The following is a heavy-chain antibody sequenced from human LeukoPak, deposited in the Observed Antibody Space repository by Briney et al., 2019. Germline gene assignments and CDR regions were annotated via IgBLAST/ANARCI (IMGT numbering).Heavy chain of an antibody. V-gene: IGHV3-23*01. CDR2: ISGSGGST. Sequence: GGSLRLSCAASGFTFSRHGMNWVRQAPGKGLEWVSAISGSGGSTYYADSVKGRFTISRDNSKNTLYLQMNSLRAEDTAVYYCAKSEPRVYSGSVYYFDYWGQGTLVTVSS. J-gene: IGHJ4*02. CDR3: AKSEPRVYSGSVYYFDY. D-gene: IGHD1-26*01. CDR1: GFTFSRHG.